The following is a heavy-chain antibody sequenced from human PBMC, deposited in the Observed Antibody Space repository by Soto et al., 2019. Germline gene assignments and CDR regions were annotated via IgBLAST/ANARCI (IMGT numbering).Heavy chain of an antibody. J-gene: IGHJ5*02. D-gene: IGHD6-25*01. CDR2: IYHSGST. CDR1: GGSISSGGYY. Sequence: QVQLQESGPGLVKPSQTLSLTCTVSGGSISSGGYYWSWIRQHPGKGREWIGYIYHSGSTYYNPSLKSRVTISVDTSKNQFSLKVSSVTAADTAVYYCAREAAGILNWFDPWGQGTLVTVSS. CDR3: AREAAGILNWFDP. V-gene: IGHV4-31*03.